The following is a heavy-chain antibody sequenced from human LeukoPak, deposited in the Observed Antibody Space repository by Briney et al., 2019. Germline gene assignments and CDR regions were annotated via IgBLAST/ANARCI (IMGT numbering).Heavy chain of an antibody. V-gene: IGHV3-53*01. CDR3: ARSLVVITISGAFDI. CDR2: IYSGGST. J-gene: IGHJ3*02. D-gene: IGHD3-22*01. Sequence: PGGSLRLSCAASGFTVSSNYMSWVRQAPGKGLEWVSVIYSGGSTYYADSVKGRFTISRDNSKNTLYLQMNSLRAEDTAVYYCARSLVVITISGAFDIWGQGTMVTVSS. CDR1: GFTVSSNY.